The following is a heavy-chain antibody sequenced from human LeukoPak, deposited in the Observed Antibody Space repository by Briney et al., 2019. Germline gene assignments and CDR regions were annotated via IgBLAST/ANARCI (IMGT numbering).Heavy chain of an antibody. CDR1: GGSITSSSYY. J-gene: IGHJ3*02. D-gene: IGHD3-16*01. Sequence: SETLSLTRTVSGGSITSSSYYWGWIRQPPGKGLEWIGNIYYTGSTYFNPSLKSRVTISVDTSKNQFSLKLSSVTAAGTSVYYCARWGSGTPGAFDIWGHGTMVTVSS. CDR3: ARWGSGTPGAFDI. CDR2: IYYTGST. V-gene: IGHV4-39*01.